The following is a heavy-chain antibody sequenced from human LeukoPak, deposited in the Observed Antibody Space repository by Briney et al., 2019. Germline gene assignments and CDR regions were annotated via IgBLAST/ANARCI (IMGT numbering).Heavy chain of an antibody. CDR1: GGSFSGYY. J-gene: IGHJ4*02. V-gene: IGHV4-34*01. CDR2: INHSGST. Sequence: SETLSLTCAVYGGSFSGYYWSWIRQPPGKGLEWIGEINHSGSTNYNPSLKSRITISVDTSKNQFSLKLSSVTAADTAVYYCASGNDSSGYPDSEFDYWGQGTLVTVSS. D-gene: IGHD3-22*01. CDR3: ASGNDSSGYPDSEFDY.